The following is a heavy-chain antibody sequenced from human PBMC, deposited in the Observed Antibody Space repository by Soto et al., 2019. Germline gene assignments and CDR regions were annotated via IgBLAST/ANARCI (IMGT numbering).Heavy chain of an antibody. CDR2: IIPIFGTA. CDR1: RGTFSSYA. J-gene: IGHJ5*02. D-gene: IGHD2-15*01. V-gene: IGHV1-69*06. CDR3: ARAVVVVAATENWFDP. Sequence: SVKVSCKASRGTFSSYAISLVRQAPGQGLEWMGGIIPIFGTANYAQKFQGRVTITADKSTSTAYMELSSLRSEDTAVYYCARAVVVVAATENWFDPWGQGTLVTVSS.